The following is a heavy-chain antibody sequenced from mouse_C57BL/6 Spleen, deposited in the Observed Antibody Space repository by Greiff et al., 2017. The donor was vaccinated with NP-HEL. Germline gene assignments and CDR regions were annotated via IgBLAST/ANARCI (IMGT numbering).Heavy chain of an antibody. D-gene: IGHD2-3*01. V-gene: IGHV1-50*01. Sequence: QVQLQQPGAELVKPGASVKLSCKASGYTFTSYWMQWVKQRPGQGLEWIGEIDPSDSYTNYNQKFKGKATLTVDTSSSTAYMQLSSLTSEDSAVYYCARGGEGYYRFAYWGQGTLVTVSA. CDR1: GYTFTSYW. CDR2: IDPSDSYT. J-gene: IGHJ3*01. CDR3: ARGGEGYYRFAY.